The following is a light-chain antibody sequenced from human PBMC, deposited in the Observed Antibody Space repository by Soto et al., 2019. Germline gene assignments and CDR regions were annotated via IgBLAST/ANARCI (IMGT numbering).Light chain of an antibody. J-gene: IGLJ1*01. V-gene: IGLV2-23*02. CDR2: EVS. Sequence: QSVLTQPASVSGSPGQSITISCTGTSSNVGSYNLVSWYQQHPGKAPKLMIYEVSKRPSGVSNRFSGSKSGNTASLTISGLQAEDEADYNCCSYAGSYTYVFGPGTKVTV. CDR3: CSYAGSYTYV. CDR1: SSNVGSYNL.